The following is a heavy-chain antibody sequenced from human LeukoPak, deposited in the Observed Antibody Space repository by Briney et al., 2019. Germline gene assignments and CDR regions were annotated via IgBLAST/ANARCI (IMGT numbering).Heavy chain of an antibody. D-gene: IGHD1-26*01. CDR3: AREGIVGATRVTDS. CDR2: ISSSGSTI. CDR1: GFTFSSYE. Sequence: GGSLRLSCGASGFTFSSYEMNWVRQAPGKGLEGVSYISSSGSTIYYADSVKGRFTISRDNAKNSLYLQMNSLRAEDTAVYYCAREGIVGATRVTDSWGQGTLVTVSS. J-gene: IGHJ4*02. V-gene: IGHV3-48*03.